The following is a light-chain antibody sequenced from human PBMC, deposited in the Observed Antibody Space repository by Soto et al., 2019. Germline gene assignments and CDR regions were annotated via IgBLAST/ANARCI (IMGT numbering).Light chain of an antibody. J-gene: IGLJ1*01. CDR3: SAFTGTTHV. V-gene: IGLV2-14*03. Sequence: QSALTRPASVSGSPGQSITISCTGTSSDVGGNKYVSWYQHYPGKAPKLMICDVSNRPSGLSNRFSGSKSGNTASLTISGLQAEDEADYYFSAFTGTTHVFGTGTKLTVL. CDR1: SSDVGGNKY. CDR2: DVS.